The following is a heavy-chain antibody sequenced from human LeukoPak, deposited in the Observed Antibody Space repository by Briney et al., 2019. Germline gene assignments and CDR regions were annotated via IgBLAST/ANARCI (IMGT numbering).Heavy chain of an antibody. V-gene: IGHV3-74*01. CDR1: GFTFSNYW. CDR2: IYVDGRTT. J-gene: IGHJ5*02. CDR3: TRDFRSADL. Sequence: SGGSLRLSCVASGFTFSNYWMHWVRQPPGKGLVWVSRIYVDGRTTNYADSVKGRFTISRDNAKNTVYLEMNSLSVEDTATYYCTRDFRSADLWGQGTLVTVTS.